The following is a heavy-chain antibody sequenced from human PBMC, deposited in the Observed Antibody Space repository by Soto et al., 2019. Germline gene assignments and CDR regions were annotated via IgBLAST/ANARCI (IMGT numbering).Heavy chain of an antibody. CDR2: ISTANGDR. CDR1: GYNFITSG. D-gene: IGHD3-10*01. CDR3: ARGRYFATTHRQWWYFDL. Sequence: QVQLVQSGPEVKRPGASVKVSCKASGYNFITSGINWVRQAPGQGLEWMGWISTANGDRKYAQKFKGRVTMTSEVSTTTAYMELTKLRSDDTAVYFCARGRYFATTHRQWWYFDLCGRGALVTVSS. J-gene: IGHJ2*01. V-gene: IGHV1-18*01.